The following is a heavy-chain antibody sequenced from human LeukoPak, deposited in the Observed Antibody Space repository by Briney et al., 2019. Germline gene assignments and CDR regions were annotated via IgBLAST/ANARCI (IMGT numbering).Heavy chain of an antibody. V-gene: IGHV3-74*01. CDR1: GFTFSDHY. D-gene: IGHD3-22*01. CDR2: INSDGSST. Sequence: QAGGSLRLSCAASGFTFSDHYMHWVRQAPGKGLVWVSRINSDGSSTAYADSVKGRFTISRDNPKNTVYLEMNSLRAEDTAKYYCVREGFDNSGYPYYYYNYGMDVWGQGTTVTVSS. CDR3: VREGFDNSGYPYYYYNYGMDV. J-gene: IGHJ6*02.